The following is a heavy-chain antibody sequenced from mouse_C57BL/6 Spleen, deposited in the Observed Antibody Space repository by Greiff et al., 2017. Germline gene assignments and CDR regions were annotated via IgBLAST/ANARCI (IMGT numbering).Heavy chain of an antibody. D-gene: IGHD2-3*01. CDR3: ARVPDDGYFSGFAC. CDR1: GYTFTSYW. CDR2: IDPSDSYT. V-gene: IGHV1-69*01. J-gene: IGHJ3*01. Sequence: VQLQQPGAELVMPGASVKLSCKASGYTFTSYWMHWVKQRPGQGLEWIGEIDPSDSYTNYNQKFKGKSTLTVDKSSSTAYMQLSSLTSEDSAVYYCARVPDDGYFSGFACWGQGTLVTVSA.